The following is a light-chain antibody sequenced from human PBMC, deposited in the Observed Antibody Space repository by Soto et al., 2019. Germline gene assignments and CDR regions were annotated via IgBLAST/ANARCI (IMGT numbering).Light chain of an antibody. CDR1: SSDVGRYSY. CDR2: DVS. CDR3: CSYAGTYTGV. Sequence: QSALTQPRSVSGSPGQSVSISCTGTSSDVGRYSYVSWYQQHPGKAPKLMIYDVSERPSGVPDRFSGSKSGNTASLTISGLQAEDEADYYCCSYAGTYTGVLGTGTK. V-gene: IGLV2-11*01. J-gene: IGLJ1*01.